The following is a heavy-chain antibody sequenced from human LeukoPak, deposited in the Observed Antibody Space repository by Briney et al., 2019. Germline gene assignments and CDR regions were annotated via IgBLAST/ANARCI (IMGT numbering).Heavy chain of an antibody. D-gene: IGHD3-22*01. CDR3: AKSYHPHDSRDHCDNNFDV. V-gene: IGHV3-23*01. J-gene: IGHJ3*01. Sequence: GASLRLSCAASGFSFSRYAMSWVRQAPGKGLEWVSASYRSGDRTFYADSVKGRFTISRDNSKSTLYVQMSSLRDEDTAVYYCAKSYHPHDSRDHCDNNFDVWGQGTM. CDR1: GFSFSRYA. CDR2: SYRSGDRT.